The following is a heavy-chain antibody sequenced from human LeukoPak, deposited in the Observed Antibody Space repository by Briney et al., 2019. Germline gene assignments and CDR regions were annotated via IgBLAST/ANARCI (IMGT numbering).Heavy chain of an antibody. CDR1: GGTFSSYA. Sequence: SVKVSCKASGGTFSSYAISWVRQAPGQGLEWMGGIIPIFGTANYAQKFQGRVTITADESTSTAYMELSSLRSEDTAVYYCARGKRLWVYSSSWYTGFDPWGQGTLVTVSS. CDR3: ARGKRLWVYSSSWYTGFDP. D-gene: IGHD6-13*01. CDR2: IIPIFGTA. V-gene: IGHV1-69*13. J-gene: IGHJ5*02.